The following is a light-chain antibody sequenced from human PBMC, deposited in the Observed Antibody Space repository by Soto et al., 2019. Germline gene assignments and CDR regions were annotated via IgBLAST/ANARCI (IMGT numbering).Light chain of an antibody. CDR3: NSYTSSSTYV. V-gene: IGLV2-14*01. CDR2: EVS. Sequence: QSALTQPASVSGSPGQSITISCTGTSSDVGCYNYVSWYQQYPGKAPKLMIYEVSNRPSGVSNRFSGSKSGNTASLTISGLQAEDEADYYCNSYTSSSTYVFGTGTKLTVL. CDR1: SSDVGCYNY. J-gene: IGLJ1*01.